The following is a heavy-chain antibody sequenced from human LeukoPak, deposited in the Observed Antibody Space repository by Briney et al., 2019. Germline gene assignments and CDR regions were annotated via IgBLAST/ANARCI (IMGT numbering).Heavy chain of an antibody. CDR2: ISSSSSYI. CDR3: ARDSRQWLVLLDY. D-gene: IGHD6-19*01. J-gene: IGHJ4*02. Sequence: GGSLRLSCAASGFTFSSYSMNWVRQAPGKGLEWVSSISSSSSYIYYADSVKGRFTISRDNAKNSLYLQMNSLRAEDTAVYYCARDSRQWLVLLDYWGQGTLVTVSS. V-gene: IGHV3-21*01. CDR1: GFTFSSYS.